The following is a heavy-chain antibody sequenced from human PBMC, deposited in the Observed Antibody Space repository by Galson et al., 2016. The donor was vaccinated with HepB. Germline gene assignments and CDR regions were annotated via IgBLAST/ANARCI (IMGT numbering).Heavy chain of an antibody. V-gene: IGHV1-18*01. J-gene: IGHJ4*02. D-gene: IGHD6-13*01. CDR2: ISAYNGNT. CDR1: GYTFTSYA. Sequence: SVKVSCKASGYTFTSYAISWVRQAPGQALEWMGWISAYNGNTNYAQKLQGRITMTTDTSTNTAYMELRSLRSDGTAVYYFARERGIAAAGSYWGQGTLVTVSS. CDR3: ARERGIAAAGSY.